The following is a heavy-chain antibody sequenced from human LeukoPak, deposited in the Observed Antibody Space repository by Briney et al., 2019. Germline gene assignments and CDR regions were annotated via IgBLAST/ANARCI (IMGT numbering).Heavy chain of an antibody. CDR1: GGSISSYY. V-gene: IGHV4-59*01. CDR3: ARQLYYYGSGSYYTGAFDI. J-gene: IGHJ3*02. Sequence: SETLSLTCTVSGGSISSYYWSWIRQPPGKGLEWIGYIYYSGSTNYNPSLKSRVTISVDTSKNQFSLKLSSVTAADMAVYYCARQLYYYGSGSYYTGAFDIWGQGTMVTVSS. D-gene: IGHD3-10*01. CDR2: IYYSGST.